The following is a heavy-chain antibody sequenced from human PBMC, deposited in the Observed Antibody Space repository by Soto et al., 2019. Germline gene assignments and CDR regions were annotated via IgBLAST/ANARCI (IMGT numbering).Heavy chain of an antibody. J-gene: IGHJ3*02. CDR3: ASLYSSSWYLGGGAFDI. D-gene: IGHD6-13*01. CDR2: MNPNSGNT. CDR1: GYTFTSYA. V-gene: IGHV1-8*02. Sequence: ASVKVSCKASGYTFTSYAMHWVRQATGQGLEWMGWMNPNSGNTGYAQKFQGRVTMTRNTSISTAYMELSSLRSEDTAVYYCASLYSSSWYLGGGAFDIWGQGTMVTVSS.